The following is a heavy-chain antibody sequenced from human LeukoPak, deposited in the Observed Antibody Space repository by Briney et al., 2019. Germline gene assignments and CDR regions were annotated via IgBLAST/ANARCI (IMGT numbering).Heavy chain of an antibody. V-gene: IGHV3-30-3*01. J-gene: IGHJ4*02. CDR3: ARGGYFEDY. CDR1: GFTFSSYA. CDR2: ISYDGSNK. D-gene: IGHD2/OR15-2a*01. Sequence: GGSLRLSCAASGFTFSSYAMHWVRQAPGKGLEWVAVISYDGSNKYYADSVKGRLTISRDNSKNTLYLQMNSLRAEDTAVYYCARGGYFEDYWGQGTLVTVSS.